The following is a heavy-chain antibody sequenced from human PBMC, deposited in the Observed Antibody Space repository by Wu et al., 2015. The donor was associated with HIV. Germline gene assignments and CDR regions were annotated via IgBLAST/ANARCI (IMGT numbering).Heavy chain of an antibody. D-gene: IGHD6-13*01. Sequence: QVQLVQSGAEVKKPGASVKVSCKTSQNTFTGFYIHWVRQAPGQGLEWMGWINPXSGGTKYAQKFQGRVTMTRDTSNTTLYMELNRLTSDDTAVYSCARSRPRSTSYWYFDLWGRGTLVTVAS. J-gene: IGHJ2*01. CDR2: INPXSGGT. V-gene: IGHV1-2*02. CDR1: QNTFTGFY. CDR3: ARSRPRSTSYWYFDL.